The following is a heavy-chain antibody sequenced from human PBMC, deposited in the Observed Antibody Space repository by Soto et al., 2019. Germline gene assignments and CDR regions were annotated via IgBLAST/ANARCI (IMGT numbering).Heavy chain of an antibody. CDR1: GYTFTSYG. V-gene: IGHV1-18*01. CDR3: ARDSRYSGYDPKYYFDY. J-gene: IGHJ4*02. Sequence: ASVKVSCKASGYTFTSYGISWVRQAPGQGLEWMGWISAYSGNTNYAQKLQGRVTMTRDTSTSTVYMELSSLRSEDTAVYYCARDSRYSGYDPKYYFDYWGQGALVTVSS. D-gene: IGHD5-12*01. CDR2: ISAYSGNT.